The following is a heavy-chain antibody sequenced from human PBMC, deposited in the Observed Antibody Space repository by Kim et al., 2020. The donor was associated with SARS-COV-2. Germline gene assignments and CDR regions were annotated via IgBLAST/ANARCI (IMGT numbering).Heavy chain of an antibody. J-gene: IGHJ4*02. Sequence: PGYADSVKGRFNIPRDKAENTLYMQMNSLRAEDTAVYYCARLTVTVPDSAYWGRGTLVTVSS. D-gene: IGHD1-20*01. CDR2: P. V-gene: IGHV3-74*01. CDR3: ARLTVTVPDSAY.